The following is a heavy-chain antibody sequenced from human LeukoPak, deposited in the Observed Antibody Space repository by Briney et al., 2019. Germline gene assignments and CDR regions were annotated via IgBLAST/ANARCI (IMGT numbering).Heavy chain of an antibody. V-gene: IGHV4-31*03. CDR3: ARGKRGGTAMVFYYYYYGMDV. Sequence: SETLSLTCTVSGGSISSGGYYWSWIRQHPGKGLEWIGYIYYSGSTYYNPSLKSRVTISVDTSKNQFSLKLSSVTAADTAVYYCARGKRGGTAMVFYYYYYGMDVWGQGTTVTVSS. CDR1: GGSISSGGYY. J-gene: IGHJ6*02. CDR2: IYYSGST. D-gene: IGHD5-18*01.